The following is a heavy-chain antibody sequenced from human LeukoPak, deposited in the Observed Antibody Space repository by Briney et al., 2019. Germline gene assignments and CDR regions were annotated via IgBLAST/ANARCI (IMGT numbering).Heavy chain of an antibody. V-gene: IGHV3-23*01. Sequence: PGGSLRLSCAASGFTFSSYAMSWVRQAPGKGLEWVSGISGSGGSTYYADSVKGRFTISRDNSKDTLYLQMNSLRAEDTAVYYCAKGLNLWFGELLLDYWGQGTLVTVSS. D-gene: IGHD3-10*01. J-gene: IGHJ4*02. CDR3: AKGLNLWFGELLLDY. CDR2: ISGSGGST. CDR1: GFTFSSYA.